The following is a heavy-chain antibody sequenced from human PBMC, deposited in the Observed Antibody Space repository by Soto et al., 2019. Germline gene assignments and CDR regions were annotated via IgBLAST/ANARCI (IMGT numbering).Heavy chain of an antibody. D-gene: IGHD2-2*01. Sequence: ASVKVSCKASGYTFTSYAMHWVRQAPGQRLEWMGWINAGNGNTKYSQKFQGRVTITRETSASTAYMELSSLRSEDTAVYYCARDCSSTSCYDGGSDFDYWGQGTLVTVSS. V-gene: IGHV1-3*01. CDR3: ARDCSSTSCYDGGSDFDY. J-gene: IGHJ4*02. CDR2: INAGNGNT. CDR1: GYTFTSYA.